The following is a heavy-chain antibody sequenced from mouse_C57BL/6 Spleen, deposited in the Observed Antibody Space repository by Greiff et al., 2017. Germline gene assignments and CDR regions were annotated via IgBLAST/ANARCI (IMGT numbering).Heavy chain of an antibody. CDR2: IYPGSGNT. D-gene: IGHD2-4*01. V-gene: IGHV1-66*01. CDR3: ARDYDYDFDY. CDR1: GYSFTSYY. Sequence: QVQLQQSGPELVKPGASVKISCKASGYSFTSYYIHWVKQRPGQGLEWIGWIYPGSGNTKYNEKFKGKATLTADTSSSTAYMQLSSLTSEDSAVYYCARDYDYDFDYWGQGTTLTVSS. J-gene: IGHJ2*01.